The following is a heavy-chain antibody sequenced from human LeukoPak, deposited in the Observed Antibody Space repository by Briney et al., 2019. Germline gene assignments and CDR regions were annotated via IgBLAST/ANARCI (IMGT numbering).Heavy chain of an antibody. D-gene: IGHD1-26*01. J-gene: IGHJ4*02. V-gene: IGHV4-39*07. CDR2: IYYSGST. Sequence: SETLSLTCTVSGGSLSSSSYYWGWIRQPPGKGLEWIGSIYYSGSTYYNPSLKSRVTISVDTSKNQFSLKLSSVTAADTAVYYCARYSAPRALDYWGQGTLVTVSS. CDR3: ARYSAPRALDY. CDR1: GGSLSSSSYY.